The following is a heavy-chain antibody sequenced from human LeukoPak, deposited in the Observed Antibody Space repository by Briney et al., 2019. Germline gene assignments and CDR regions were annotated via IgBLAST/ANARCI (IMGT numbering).Heavy chain of an antibody. CDR1: GFTFSSYA. D-gene: IGHD2-2*02. V-gene: IGHV3-23*01. Sequence: GGSLRLSCAASGFTFSSYAMSWVRQAPGKGLEWVSAISGSGGSTYYADSVKGQFTISRDNSKNTLYLQMNSLRAEDTAVYYCAKVTRDIVVVPAAIHRSQYYYYGMDVWGQGTTVTVSS. CDR2: ISGSGGST. J-gene: IGHJ6*02. CDR3: AKVTRDIVVVPAAIHRSQYYYYGMDV.